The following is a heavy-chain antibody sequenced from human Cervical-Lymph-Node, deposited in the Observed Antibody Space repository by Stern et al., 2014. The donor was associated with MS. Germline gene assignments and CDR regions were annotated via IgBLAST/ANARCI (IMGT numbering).Heavy chain of an antibody. D-gene: IGHD3-10*01. Sequence: QVQLVQSGADVKKPGSSVRVSCKASGGISWLRQAPGQGLEWMGGIIPFVGTGTVNYAQNFQGRLTIIADTSTNTTDMEMRRLRFDDTAVYYCARGAGDNWFDPWGQGTLVSVSS. CDR1: GG. J-gene: IGHJ5*02. CDR2: IIPFVGTGTV. CDR3: ARGAGDNWFDP. V-gene: IGHV1-69*14.